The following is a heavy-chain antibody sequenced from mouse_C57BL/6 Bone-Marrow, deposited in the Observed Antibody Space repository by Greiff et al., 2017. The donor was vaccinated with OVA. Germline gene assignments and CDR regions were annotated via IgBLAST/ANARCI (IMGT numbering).Heavy chain of an antibody. Sequence: VKLMESGPGLVAPSQRLSITCTVSGFSLTSYGVHWVRQPPGKGLEWLVVIWSDGSTTYNSALKSRLSISKDNSKSQVFLKMNSLQTDDTAMYYCARHGSNYNYFDYWGQGTTLTVSS. CDR2: IWSDGST. J-gene: IGHJ2*01. CDR1: GFSLTSYG. V-gene: IGHV2-6-1*01. D-gene: IGHD2-5*01. CDR3: ARHGSNYNYFDY.